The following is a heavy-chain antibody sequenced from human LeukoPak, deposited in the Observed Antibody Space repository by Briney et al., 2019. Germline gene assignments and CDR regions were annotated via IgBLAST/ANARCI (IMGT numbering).Heavy chain of an antibody. V-gene: IGHV3-48*03. D-gene: IGHD1-26*01. Sequence: GGSLRLSCATSGFTFSSYEMNCVRQAPGKGLEWISYITTSGTSTYYADSVKGRFTISRDNGKTALSLQLNSLRAEDTAVYYCVVHSATSCYWGQGTLVTVSS. J-gene: IGHJ4*02. CDR2: ITTSGTST. CDR1: GFTFSSYE. CDR3: VVHSATSCY.